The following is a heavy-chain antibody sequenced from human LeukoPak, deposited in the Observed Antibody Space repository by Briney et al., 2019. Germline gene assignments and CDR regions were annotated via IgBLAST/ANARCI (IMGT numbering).Heavy chain of an antibody. Sequence: PGRSLRLSCAASGFTFSSYAMHWVRQAPGKGLEWVAVISYDGSNKYYADSVKGRFTISRDNSKNTLYLQMNSLRAEDTAVYYCAKHQTVRAVADRFDYWGQGTLVTVSS. CDR2: ISYDGSNK. D-gene: IGHD6-19*01. J-gene: IGHJ4*02. V-gene: IGHV3-30-3*02. CDR1: GFTFSSYA. CDR3: AKHQTVRAVADRFDY.